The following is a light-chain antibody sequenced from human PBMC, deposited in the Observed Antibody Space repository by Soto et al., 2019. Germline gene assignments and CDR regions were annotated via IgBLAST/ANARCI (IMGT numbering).Light chain of an antibody. V-gene: IGLV2-14*01. CDR2: EVS. Sequence: QSVLSQPASVSGSPGQSITISCTGSISAVGGYYYVSWYQHHPGEVPKLMIYEVSNRPSGVSSRFSGSKSGNTASLTISGLQAEDEADYYCSSYTATNTLVFGGGTKLTVL. J-gene: IGLJ3*02. CDR3: SSYTATNTLV. CDR1: ISAVGGYYY.